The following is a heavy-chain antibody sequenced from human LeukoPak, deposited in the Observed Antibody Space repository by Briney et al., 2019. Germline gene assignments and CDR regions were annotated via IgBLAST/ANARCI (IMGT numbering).Heavy chain of an antibody. CDR3: ARWARGASDYFDY. J-gene: IGHJ4*02. Sequence: TSETLSLTCTVSGGSITYYYWSWIRQSPGKGLEWIGYIHYGGSTNYNPSLKSRVTMSVDTFKNQFSLNLSSVTAADTAVYYCARWARGASDYFDYWGQGTLVTVSS. CDR1: GGSITYYY. V-gene: IGHV4-59*01. D-gene: IGHD3-16*01. CDR2: IHYGGST.